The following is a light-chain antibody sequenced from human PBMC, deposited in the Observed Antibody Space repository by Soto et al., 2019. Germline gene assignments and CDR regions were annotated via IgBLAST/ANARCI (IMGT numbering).Light chain of an antibody. CDR2: LGS. Sequence: EIVMTQSPLSLPVTPGEPASISCRASQSLLHSKRYNYLDWYLQKPGQSPQLLIYLGSYRASGVPDRFSGSGSGTDFTLKISRVEAEDVGVYYCMQSLQSVTVGQGTVLEIK. J-gene: IGKJ5*01. V-gene: IGKV2-28*01. CDR3: MQSLQSVT. CDR1: QSLLHSKRYNY.